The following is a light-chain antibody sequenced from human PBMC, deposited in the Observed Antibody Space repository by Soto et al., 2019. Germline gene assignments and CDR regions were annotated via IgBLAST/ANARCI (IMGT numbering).Light chain of an antibody. CDR3: QVWDIMTDNYV. Sequence: SYELTQPPSVSVAPEKTATITCAGTNIGNKRVHWYRQKPGQAPVLLISYDSDRPSGIPERFSGSNSENTATLTISRVEAGDEADYYCQVWDIMTDNYVFGRGTKVTVL. V-gene: IGLV3-21*04. CDR1: NIGNKR. J-gene: IGLJ1*01. CDR2: YDS.